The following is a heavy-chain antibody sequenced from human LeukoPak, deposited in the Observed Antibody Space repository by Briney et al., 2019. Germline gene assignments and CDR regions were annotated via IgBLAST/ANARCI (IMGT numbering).Heavy chain of an antibody. V-gene: IGHV4-38-2*02. CDR2: IYHSGST. D-gene: IGHD6-19*01. Sequence: SETLSLTCTVSGYSISSGYYWGWIRQPPGKGLEWIGSIYHSGSTYYNPSLKSRVTISVDTSKNQFSLKLSSVTAADTAVYYCARGDSSGWFPWGQGALVTVSS. CDR1: GYSISSGYY. CDR3: ARGDSSGWFP. J-gene: IGHJ5*02.